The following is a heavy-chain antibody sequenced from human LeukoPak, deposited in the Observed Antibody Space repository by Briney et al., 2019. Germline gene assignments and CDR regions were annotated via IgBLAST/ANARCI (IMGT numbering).Heavy chain of an antibody. J-gene: IGHJ4*02. V-gene: IGHV1-69*06. CDR2: IIPIFGTA. CDR1: GGTFSSYA. CDR3: ARTRGYGSGSYLDY. D-gene: IGHD3-10*01. Sequence: SVTVSCKASGGTFSSYAISWVRQAPGQGLEWMGGIIPIFGTANYAQKFQGRVTITADKSTSTAYMELSSLRSEDTAVYYCARTRGYGSGSYLDYWGQGTLVTVSS.